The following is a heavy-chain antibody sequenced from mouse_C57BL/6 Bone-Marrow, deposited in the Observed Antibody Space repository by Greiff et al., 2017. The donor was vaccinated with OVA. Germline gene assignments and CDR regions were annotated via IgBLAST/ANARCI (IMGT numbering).Heavy chain of an antibody. CDR2: IHPNSGST. J-gene: IGHJ3*01. Sequence: VQLQQSGAELVKPGASVKLSCKASGYTFTSYWMHWVKQRPGQGLEWIGMIHPNSGSTNYNEKFKSKATLTVDKSSSTVYLQLSTLTSEDSAVYYCANDDEGAYWGQGTLVTVSA. V-gene: IGHV1-64*01. D-gene: IGHD2-12*01. CDR1: GYTFTSYW. CDR3: ANDDEGAY.